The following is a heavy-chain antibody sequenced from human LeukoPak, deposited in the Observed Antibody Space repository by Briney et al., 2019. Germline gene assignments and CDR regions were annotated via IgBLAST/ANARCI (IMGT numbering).Heavy chain of an antibody. CDR3: ATEREKSLEY. D-gene: IGHD5-24*01. V-gene: IGHV3-23*01. J-gene: IGHJ4*02. CDR2: ISRNGANT. CDR1: EFTFSTYA. Sequence: GGSLRLSCAASEFTFSTYAMSWVRQAPGKGLEWVSAISRNGANTYYADSVKGRLTTSRDMSMNILYLQMNDLRAEDTAVYYCATEREKSLEYWGQGTLVTVSS.